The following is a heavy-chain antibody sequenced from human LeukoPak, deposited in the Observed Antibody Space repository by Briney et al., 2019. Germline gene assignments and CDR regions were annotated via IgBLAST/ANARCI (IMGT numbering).Heavy chain of an antibody. J-gene: IGHJ4*02. CDR3: ARAPLWFGELPSDY. V-gene: IGHV4-4*07. D-gene: IGHD3-10*01. Sequence: PSETLSLTCTVSGGSISSYYWSWIRQPAGKGLEWIGRIYTSGSTNYNPSLKSRVTISVDTSKNQFSLKLSSVTAADTAVYYCARAPLWFGELPSDYWGQGTLVTVSS. CDR1: GGSISSYY. CDR2: IYTSGST.